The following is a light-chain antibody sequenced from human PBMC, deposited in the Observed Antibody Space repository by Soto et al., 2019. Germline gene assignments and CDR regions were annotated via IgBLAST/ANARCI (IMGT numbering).Light chain of an antibody. CDR2: EGH. CDR1: SGFVGSFSL. CDR3: CLYIGATTYV. Sequence: QSVLAQPASVSGSPGQSITISCTGTSGFVGSFSLVSWYQQHPGKAPKVMISEGHRRPSSVPDRFSGSTSVNSASPTISGLQADDEAVYYCCLYIGATTYVFGTGTKVTVL. J-gene: IGLJ1*01. V-gene: IGLV2-23*01.